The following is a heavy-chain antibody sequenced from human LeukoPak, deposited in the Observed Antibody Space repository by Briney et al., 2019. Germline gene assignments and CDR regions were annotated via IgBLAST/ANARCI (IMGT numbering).Heavy chain of an antibody. V-gene: IGHV4-59*08. Sequence: PSETLSLTCTVSGGSISSYYWSWIRQPPGKRLEWIGCIHHSGSTKYNPSLQSRVTISVDTSKNQFSLKLSSVTAADTAVYYCARNHDSGDYGYFHHWGQGTLFAVSS. CDR2: IHHSGST. J-gene: IGHJ1*01. CDR3: ARNHDSGDYGYFHH. CDR1: GGSISSYY. D-gene: IGHD4-17*01.